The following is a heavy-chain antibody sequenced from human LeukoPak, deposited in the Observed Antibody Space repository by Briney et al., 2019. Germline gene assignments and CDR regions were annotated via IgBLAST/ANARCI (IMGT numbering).Heavy chain of an antibody. Sequence: PGGSLRLSCAASGFTLNNYAMSWVRQAPGKGLEWVSLIMSGGTTYYADSVKGRFTISRDKSKDTLHLQMNSLRAEDTAVYYCAKDLPYSGWAFEIWGLGTMVTVSS. V-gene: IGHV3-23*01. J-gene: IGHJ3*02. CDR3: AKDLPYSGWAFEI. CDR2: IMSGGTT. D-gene: IGHD6-13*01. CDR1: GFTLNNYA.